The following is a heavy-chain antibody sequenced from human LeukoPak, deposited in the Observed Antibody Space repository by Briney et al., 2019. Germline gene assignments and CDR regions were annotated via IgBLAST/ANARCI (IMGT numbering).Heavy chain of an antibody. CDR2: IYCTGSP. V-gene: IGHV4-59*02. CDR1: GGSVSGYY. CDR3: ARSYYDKSGYRYYDH. J-gene: IGHJ4*02. Sequence: SETLSLTCSVSGGSVSGYYWSWIRQFPGKRLEWIGHIYCTGSPFSNPPLQSRVSLSLDTSKNQLFLRLTSVTAADTAVYYCARSYYDKSGYRYYDHWGQGTLVTVSS. D-gene: IGHD3-22*01.